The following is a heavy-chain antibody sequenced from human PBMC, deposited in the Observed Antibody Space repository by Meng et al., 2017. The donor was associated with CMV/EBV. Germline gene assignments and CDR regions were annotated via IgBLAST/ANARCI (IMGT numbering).Heavy chain of an antibody. Sequence: ASVKVSCKASGYTFTSYDINWVRQATGQGLEWMGWMNPSSGNTGYAQKFQGRVTITRDTSISTAYMELSSLRSEDTAVCYCARGHGSVSYSYYYYGMDVWGQGTTVTVSS. J-gene: IGHJ6*02. D-gene: IGHD1-26*01. CDR1: GYTFTSYD. CDR3: ARGHGSVSYSYYYYGMDV. CDR2: MNPSSGNT. V-gene: IGHV1-8*03.